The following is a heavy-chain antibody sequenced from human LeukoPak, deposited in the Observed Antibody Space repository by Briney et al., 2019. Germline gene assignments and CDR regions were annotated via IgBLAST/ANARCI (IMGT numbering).Heavy chain of an antibody. V-gene: IGHV3-30*18. D-gene: IGHD3-3*02. CDR1: GFTFSSYG. Sequence: GGSLRLSCAASGFTFSSYGMHWVRQAPGKGLEWVAVISYDGSIKYYGDSVKGRFTISRDNSKNTLYLQMKSLRPEDTAVYYCAKDISAGYYYGMDVRGQGTTVTVSS. J-gene: IGHJ6*02. CDR2: ISYDGSIK. CDR3: AKDISAGYYYGMDV.